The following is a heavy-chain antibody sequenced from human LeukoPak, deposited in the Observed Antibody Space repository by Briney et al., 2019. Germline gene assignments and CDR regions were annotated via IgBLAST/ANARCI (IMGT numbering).Heavy chain of an antibody. J-gene: IGHJ2*01. CDR1: GFPFSIYG. V-gene: IGHV3-30*03. CDR2: SGHDGSAA. D-gene: IGHD4-17*01. Sequence: GGSLRLSCVASGFPFSIYGMHWVRQAPGKGPEWVAVSGHDGSAAFYGDSVKGRFGISRDNAKNTLYLQMNSLRPEDTAVYYCVRPGSYGGCGDNFCDWYFDLWGRGALVTVSS. CDR3: VRPGSYGGCGDNFCDWYFDL.